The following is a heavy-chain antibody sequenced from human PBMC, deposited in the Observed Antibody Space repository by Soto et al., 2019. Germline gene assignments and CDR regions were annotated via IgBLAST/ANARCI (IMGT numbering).Heavy chain of an antibody. V-gene: IGHV3-30*18. CDR2: ISYDGSNK. D-gene: IGHD4-4*01. Sequence: HPGGSLRLSCAASRFTFSSYGMHWVRQAPGKGLEWVAVISYDGSNKYYADSVKGRFTISRDNSKNTLYLQMNSLRAEDTAVYYCAKEWSTVTTLVYYYYYGMDVWGQGTTVTVSS. J-gene: IGHJ6*02. CDR3: AKEWSTVTTLVYYYYYGMDV. CDR1: RFTFSSYG.